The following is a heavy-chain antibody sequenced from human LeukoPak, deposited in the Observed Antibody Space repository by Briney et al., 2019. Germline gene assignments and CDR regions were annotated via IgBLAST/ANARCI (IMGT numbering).Heavy chain of an antibody. CDR3: ARVGGKTTINNAAFEI. V-gene: IGHV4-59*01. J-gene: IGHJ3*02. CDR2: IYHTGST. Sequence: SETLSLTCTVSGGSINSDYWNWLRQPPGKGLEWIGYIYHTGSTNYNPSLRSRVTISVDTSKKHFSLKLTSVTAADTAIYYCARVGGKTTINNAAFEIWGQGTMVTVPS. D-gene: IGHD5-24*01. CDR1: GGSINSDY.